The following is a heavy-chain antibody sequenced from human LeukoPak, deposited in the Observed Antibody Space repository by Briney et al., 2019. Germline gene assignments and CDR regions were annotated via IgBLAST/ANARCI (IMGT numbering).Heavy chain of an antibody. D-gene: IGHD3-10*01. J-gene: IGHJ4*02. CDR1: GFTFSNYW. CDR3: ARASVWFGFDY. Sequence: GGSLRLSCAASGFTFSNYWMSWVRQAPGKGLEWVANIKHDGTDKYYVDSVKGRFTISRDNAKNSLYLQMNSLRAEDTAVYYCARASVWFGFDYWGQGTLVTVSS. V-gene: IGHV3-7*01. CDR2: IKHDGTDK.